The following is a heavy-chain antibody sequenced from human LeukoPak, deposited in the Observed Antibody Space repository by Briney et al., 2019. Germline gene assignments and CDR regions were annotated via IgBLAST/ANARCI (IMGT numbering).Heavy chain of an antibody. CDR2: VRFDGSDK. Sequence: GRSLRLSCVASGFSFSHYGMHWVRQAPGKGLEWVAGVRFDGSDKYHEDSVKGRFTTSRDTSKNTVYLQMDSLRDDDTAVYYCARDLYDYYLDYWGQGTLVTVSS. CDR3: ARDLYDYYLDY. J-gene: IGHJ4*02. D-gene: IGHD3-3*01. CDR1: GFSFSHYG. V-gene: IGHV3-33*01.